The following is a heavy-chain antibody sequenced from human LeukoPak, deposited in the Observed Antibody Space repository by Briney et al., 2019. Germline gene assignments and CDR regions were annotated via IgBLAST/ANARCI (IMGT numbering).Heavy chain of an antibody. CDR3: GKVQNYYDSSGYQYYFDY. J-gene: IGHJ4*02. CDR2: VSGSGGST. V-gene: IGHV3-23*01. CDR1: GFTFSSYA. Sequence: PGGSLRLSCAASGFTFSSYAMSWVRQAPGKGLEWVSSVSGSGGSTCYADSVKGRFTISRDNTKNTLYLQLNSLRAEDTAVYYCGKVQNYYDSSGYQYYFDYWGQGTLVTVSS. D-gene: IGHD3-22*01.